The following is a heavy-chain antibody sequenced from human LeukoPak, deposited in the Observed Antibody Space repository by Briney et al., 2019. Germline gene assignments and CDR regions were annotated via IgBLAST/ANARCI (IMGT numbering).Heavy chain of an antibody. CDR1: GGSISSGDYY. V-gene: IGHV4-30-4*08. D-gene: IGHD3-22*01. CDR3: ARVDYDSKTYYYYMDV. Sequence: SETLSLTXTVSGGSISSGDYYWSGIRQPPGKGLEWIGYIYYSGSTYYNPSLKSRVTISVDTSKNQFSLKLSSVTAADTAVYYCARVDYDSKTYYYYMDVWGKGTTVTVSS. J-gene: IGHJ6*03. CDR2: IYYSGST.